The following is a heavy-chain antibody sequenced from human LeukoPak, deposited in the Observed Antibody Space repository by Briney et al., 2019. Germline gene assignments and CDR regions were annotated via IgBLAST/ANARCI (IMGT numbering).Heavy chain of an antibody. Sequence: GGSLRLSCAASGFTFSSYAMSWVRQAPGKGLEWVSGISGSGGSIHYADSVKGRFTISRDNSKNTLYLQMNSLRAEDTAVYYCAKGGYGDPFDPWGQGTLVTVSS. CDR3: AKGGYGDPFDP. V-gene: IGHV3-23*01. CDR1: GFTFSSYA. D-gene: IGHD4-17*01. J-gene: IGHJ5*02. CDR2: ISGSGGSI.